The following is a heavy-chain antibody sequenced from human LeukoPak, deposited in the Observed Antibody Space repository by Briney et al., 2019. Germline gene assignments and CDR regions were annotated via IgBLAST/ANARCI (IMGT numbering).Heavy chain of an antibody. CDR2: IYREGTP. D-gene: IGHD1-14*01. J-gene: IGHJ4*02. CDR3: VTQVDATTLFDY. CDR1: GITVSSNY. Sequence: GGSLRLSWAAAGITVSSNYLSWVRQAPGKGLGWVSAIYREGTPYYTGSVKGGFTISRDNYKNTIYLQTNSLTAEDTAVYYCVTQVDATTLFDYWGQGTLVTVSS. V-gene: IGHV3-66*01.